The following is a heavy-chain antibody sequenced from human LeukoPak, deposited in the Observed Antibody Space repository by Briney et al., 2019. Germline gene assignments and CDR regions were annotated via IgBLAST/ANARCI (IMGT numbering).Heavy chain of an antibody. V-gene: IGHV1-46*01. D-gene: IGHD1-26*01. J-gene: IGHJ4*02. CDR1: GYTFINSY. CDR2: INPSGGGT. Sequence: ASVKVSCKTFGYTFINSYMHWVRQAPGLGLEWMGIINPSGGGTNYAQKFQGRVSMTWDTSTNTAFMELSSLTSEDTAVYYCARVSSWVSAAFDFWGQGTLVTVSS. CDR3: ARVSSWVSAAFDF.